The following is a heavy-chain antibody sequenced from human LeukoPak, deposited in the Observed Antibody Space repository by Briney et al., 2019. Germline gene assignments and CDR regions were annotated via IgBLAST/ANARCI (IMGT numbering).Heavy chain of an antibody. CDR1: GFTFTTYS. V-gene: IGHV3-21*01. J-gene: IGHJ6*02. CDR3: ARGLWTAHYYYYYGMDV. Sequence: GGSLRLSCAASGFTFTTYSMNWVRQAPGKGLEWVSAISSSSSYIYYADSVKGRFTVSRDNAKNSLYLQVNSLRAEDTAVYYCARGLWTAHYYYYYGMDVWGQGTTVTVSS. CDR2: ISSSSSYI. D-gene: IGHD3/OR15-3a*01.